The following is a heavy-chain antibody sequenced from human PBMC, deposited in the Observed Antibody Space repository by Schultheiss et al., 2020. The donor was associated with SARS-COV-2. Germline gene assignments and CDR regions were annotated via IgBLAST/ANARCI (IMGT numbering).Heavy chain of an antibody. CDR2: IYWNDDK. J-gene: IGHJ5*02. V-gene: IGHV2-5*01. CDR1: GFSLSTSGVG. CDR3: AHRPGYSSGWNWFDP. D-gene: IGHD6-19*01. Sequence: SGPTLVKPTQTLTLTCTFSGFSLSTSGVGVGWIRQPPGKALEWLALIYWNDDKRYSPSLKSRLTITKDTSKNQVVLPMTNMDPVDTGTYYCAHRPGYSSGWNWFDPWGQGTLVTVSS.